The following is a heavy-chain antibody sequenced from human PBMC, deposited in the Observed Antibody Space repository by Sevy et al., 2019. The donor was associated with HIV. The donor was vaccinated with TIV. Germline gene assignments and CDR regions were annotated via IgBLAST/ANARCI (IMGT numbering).Heavy chain of an antibody. D-gene: IGHD2-8*01. CDR2: ISYDGNYE. Sequence: GGSLRLSCVASGFTIPMYSVLWVRQAPGKGLEWLTLISYDGNYEYYADSVKGRFTISRDNSNNILYLQMSSLRVEDTALYFCARVAVEYCTNDCYHRFDHWGLGTLVTVSS. J-gene: IGHJ4*02. CDR1: GFTIPMYS. V-gene: IGHV3-30*04. CDR3: ARVAVEYCTNDCYHRFDH.